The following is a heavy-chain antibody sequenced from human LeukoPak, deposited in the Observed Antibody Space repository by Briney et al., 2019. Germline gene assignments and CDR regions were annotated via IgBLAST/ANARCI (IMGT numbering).Heavy chain of an antibody. V-gene: IGHV1-46*01. D-gene: IGHD4-17*01. CDR2: INPSGGST. Sequence: VASVKVSCTASGYTFTSYFMHWVRQAPGQGLDWMGIINPSGGSTSYAQKFQGRVTMTRDTSTSTVYMELSSLRSEDTAVYYCARDPADYGDYDYWGQGTLVTVSS. CDR3: ARDPADYGDYDY. CDR1: GYTFTSYF. J-gene: IGHJ4*02.